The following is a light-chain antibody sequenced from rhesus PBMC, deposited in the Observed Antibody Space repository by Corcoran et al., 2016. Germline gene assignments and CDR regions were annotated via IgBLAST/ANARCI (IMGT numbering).Light chain of an antibody. Sequence: DIQMTQSPSSLSASVGDTVTITCRASQSISSWLAWYQQKPGKAPKLLIYKASSLQIGVPSRFSGSGSGTDFTLTISSLQSEDFATYYCRQYSSSPWTCGQGTKVEIK. V-gene: IGKV1-22*01. CDR2: KAS. CDR1: QSISSW. CDR3: RQYSSSPWT. J-gene: IGKJ1*01.